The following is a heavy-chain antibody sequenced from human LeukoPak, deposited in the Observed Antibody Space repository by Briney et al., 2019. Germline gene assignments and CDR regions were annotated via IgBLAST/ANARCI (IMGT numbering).Heavy chain of an antibody. D-gene: IGHD3-22*01. J-gene: IGHJ4*02. Sequence: PGGSLRLSCAASGFTLSSYWMSWVRQAPGKGLEWVASIKHDGSETYYVDSVKGRFSISRDNAKDSLFLQMNSLRVEDTAVYYCARHTYYYDSSGYTLFDYWGQGTLVTVSS. V-gene: IGHV3-7*01. CDR1: GFTLSSYW. CDR2: IKHDGSET. CDR3: ARHTYYYDSSGYTLFDY.